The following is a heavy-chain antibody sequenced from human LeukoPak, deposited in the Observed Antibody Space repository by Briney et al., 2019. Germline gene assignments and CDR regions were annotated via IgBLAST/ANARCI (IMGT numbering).Heavy chain of an antibody. J-gene: IGHJ3*02. CDR1: GGSISSGDYY. Sequence: PSETLSLTCTVSGGSISSGDYYWSWFRQPPGKGLEWIGYIYYSGSTYYNPSLKSRVTISVDTSKNQFSLKLSSVTAADTAVYYCARDPVTGTTRIDAFDIWGQGTMVTVSS. CDR3: ARDPVTGTTRIDAFDI. V-gene: IGHV4-30-4*08. D-gene: IGHD1-7*01. CDR2: IYYSGST.